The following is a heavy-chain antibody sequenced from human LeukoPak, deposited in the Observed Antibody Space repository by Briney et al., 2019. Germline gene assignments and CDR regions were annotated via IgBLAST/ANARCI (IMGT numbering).Heavy chain of an antibody. J-gene: IGHJ4*02. V-gene: IGHV3-48*01. CDR3: VRDKDWAFDY. CDR2: ITVDLSII. D-gene: IGHD3-9*01. CDR1: ALTLSFYS. Sequence: PGGPLRLSCTSSALTLSFYSMNWVRQAPGKGLEWISHITVDLSIIDYADSVRGRFTISRDKAKNALYLQMNSLRAEDTAVYYCVRDKDWAFDYWGQGTLISVSS.